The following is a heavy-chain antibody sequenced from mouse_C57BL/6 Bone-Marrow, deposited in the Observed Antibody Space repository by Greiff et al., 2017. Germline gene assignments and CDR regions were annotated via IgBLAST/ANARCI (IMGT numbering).Heavy chain of an antibody. CDR2: ISDGGSYT. Sequence: EVMLVESGGGLVKPGGSLKLSCAASGFTFSSYAMSWVRQTPEKRLEWVATISDGGSYTYYPDNVKGRFTISRDNAKNNLYLQMSHLKSEDTAMYYCARDQEVTTGFDAMDYWGQGTSVTVSS. J-gene: IGHJ4*01. CDR1: GFTFSSYA. CDR3: ARDQEVTTGFDAMDY. V-gene: IGHV5-4*01. D-gene: IGHD2-2*01.